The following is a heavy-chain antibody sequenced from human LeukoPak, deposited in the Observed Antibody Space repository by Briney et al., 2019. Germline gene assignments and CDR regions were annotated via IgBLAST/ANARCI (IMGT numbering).Heavy chain of an antibody. D-gene: IGHD2-2*01. Sequence: GASVKVSCKASGYTFTSYGISWVRQAPGQGLEWMGWISAYNGITNYAQKLQGRATMTTDTSTSTAYMELRSLRSDDTAVYYCARDCSSTSCYGGFYYYYGMDVWGQGTTVTVSS. J-gene: IGHJ6*02. CDR2: ISAYNGIT. V-gene: IGHV1-18*01. CDR3: ARDCSSTSCYGGFYYYYGMDV. CDR1: GYTFTSYG.